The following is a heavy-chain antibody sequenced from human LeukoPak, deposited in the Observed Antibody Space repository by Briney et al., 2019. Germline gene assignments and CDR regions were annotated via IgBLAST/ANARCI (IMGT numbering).Heavy chain of an antibody. CDR1: GFTFSSYS. J-gene: IGHJ3*02. Sequence: GGSLRLSCAASGFTFSSYSMNWVRQAPGKGLEWVSSISSSRSYIYYADSVKGRFTISRDNAKNSLYLQMNSLRAEDTAVYYCARMRIFGVVMDAFDIWGQGTMVTVSS. CDR3: ARMRIFGVVMDAFDI. V-gene: IGHV3-21*01. D-gene: IGHD3-3*01. CDR2: ISSSRSYI.